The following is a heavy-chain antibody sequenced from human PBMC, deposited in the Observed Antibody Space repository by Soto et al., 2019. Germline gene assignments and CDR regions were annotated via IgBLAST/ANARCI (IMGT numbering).Heavy chain of an antibody. Sequence: ASVKVSCKASGYTFTDYYMHWVRQAPGQGLEWMGWINPNSGSTNYAQKFQGRVTMTRDTSTSTAYVELSSLRSEDTAVYYCALIGSYSLSFDYWGQGTLVTVSS. V-gene: IGHV1-2*02. CDR2: INPNSGST. CDR3: ALIGSYSLSFDY. J-gene: IGHJ4*02. D-gene: IGHD1-26*01. CDR1: GYTFTDYY.